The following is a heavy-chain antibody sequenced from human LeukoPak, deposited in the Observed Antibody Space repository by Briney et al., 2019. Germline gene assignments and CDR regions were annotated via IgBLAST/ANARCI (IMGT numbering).Heavy chain of an antibody. CDR1: GFTFSSYA. Sequence: GGSLRLSCAASGFTFSSYAMHWVRQAPGKGLEWVAVISYDGSNKYYANSVKGRFTISRDNAKNSLYLQMNSLRAEDTAVYYCARDDAAESLFDYWGQGTLVTVSS. D-gene: IGHD6-13*01. V-gene: IGHV3-30-3*01. J-gene: IGHJ4*02. CDR3: ARDDAAESLFDY. CDR2: ISYDGSNK.